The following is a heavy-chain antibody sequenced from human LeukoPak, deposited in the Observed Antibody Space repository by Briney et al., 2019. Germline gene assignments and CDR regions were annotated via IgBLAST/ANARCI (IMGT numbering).Heavy chain of an antibody. CDR3: ARNNGMDV. CDR2: VNRDGSET. V-gene: IGHV3-7*03. J-gene: IGHJ6*02. CDR1: GFSLSSHW. Sequence: PGRSLRLSCAASGFSLSSHWMTWVRQVPGRGPEWVANVNRDGSETYYLDSVKGRFTISKDNAKNSLYLQMNSLSAEDTALYHCARNNGMDVWGQGTTVIVSS.